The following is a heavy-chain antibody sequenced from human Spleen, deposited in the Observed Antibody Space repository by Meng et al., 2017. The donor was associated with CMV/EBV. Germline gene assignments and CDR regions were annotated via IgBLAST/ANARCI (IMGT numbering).Heavy chain of an antibody. D-gene: IGHD1-26*01. CDR1: GGSISSGGYY. CDR3: ARDRGSYSSDAFDI. J-gene: IGHJ3*02. Sequence: SETLSLTCTVSGGSISSGGYYWSWIRQPPGKGLEWIGYIYYSGSTNYNPSLKSRVTISVDTSKNQFSLKLSSVTAADTAVYYCARDRGSYSSDAFDIWGQGTMVTVSS. V-gene: IGHV4-61*08. CDR2: IYYSGST.